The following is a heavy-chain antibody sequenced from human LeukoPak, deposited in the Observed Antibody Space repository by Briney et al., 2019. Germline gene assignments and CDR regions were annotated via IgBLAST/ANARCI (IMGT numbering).Heavy chain of an antibody. V-gene: IGHV4-59*11. Sequence: SETLSLTCTVSGGSFTTHYWSWIRQPPGKGLEWIGSIYYSGSTYCNPSLKSRVTISVDTSKNQFSLKLSSVTAADTAVYYCARGRGDGYLGYWGQGTLVTVSS. CDR2: IYYSGST. D-gene: IGHD5-24*01. J-gene: IGHJ4*02. CDR1: GGSFTTHY. CDR3: ARGRGDGYLGY.